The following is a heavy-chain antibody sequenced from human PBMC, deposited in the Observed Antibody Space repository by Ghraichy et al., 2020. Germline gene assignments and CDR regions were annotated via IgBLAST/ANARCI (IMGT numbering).Heavy chain of an antibody. Sequence: SVKVSCKASGFTFTSSAVQWVRQARGQRLEWIGWIVVGSGNTNYAQKFQERVTITRDMSTSTAYMELSSLRSEDTAVYYCAAIRVGSLRLIVGARDYYYGMDVWGQGTTVTVSS. D-gene: IGHD1-26*01. V-gene: IGHV1-58*01. CDR3: AAIRVGSLRLIVGARDYYYGMDV. CDR1: GFTFTSSA. CDR2: IVVGSGNT. J-gene: IGHJ6*02.